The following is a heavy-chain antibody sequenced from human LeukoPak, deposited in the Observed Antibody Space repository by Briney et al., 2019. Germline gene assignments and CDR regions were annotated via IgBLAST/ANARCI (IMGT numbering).Heavy chain of an antibody. J-gene: IGHJ4*02. CDR1: GFTFSSYA. V-gene: IGHV3-64*01. CDR2: INANGDNT. CDR3: AKGPCSGGSCYGSYFDY. Sequence: GGSLRLSCEVSGFTFSSYAFHWVRQAPGKGLEYVSAINANGDNTYYSNSVKGRFTISRDNSKNTLYLQMNSLRAEDTAVYYCAKGPCSGGSCYGSYFDYWGQGTLVTVSS. D-gene: IGHD2-15*01.